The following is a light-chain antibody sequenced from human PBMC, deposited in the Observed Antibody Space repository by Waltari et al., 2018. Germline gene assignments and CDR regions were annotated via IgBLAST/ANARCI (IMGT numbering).Light chain of an antibody. CDR1: SSNIGSSY. CDR3: AAWDNSLSAWV. Sequence: QSVLTQPPSASGTPGQRVTISCSGSSSNIGSSYVNWYQQLPGTAPKVLIDRGSHRPSGVPDRFSGSKAGTSASLAMSGLRSDDEADYYCAAWDNSLSAWVFGGGTKLTVL. CDR2: RGS. V-gene: IGLV1-47*01. J-gene: IGLJ3*02.